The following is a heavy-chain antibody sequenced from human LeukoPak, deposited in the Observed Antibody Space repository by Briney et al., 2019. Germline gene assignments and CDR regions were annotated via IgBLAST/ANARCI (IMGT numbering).Heavy chain of an antibody. J-gene: IGHJ6*02. D-gene: IGHD2-21*02. Sequence: PGGSLRLSCAASGFTFSSYAMSWVRQAPGKGLEWVSAISGSGGSTYYADSVKGRFTISRDNSKNTLYLQMNSLRAEDTAVYYCAQRSTATYSYYGMDVWGQGTTVTVSS. V-gene: IGHV3-23*01. CDR3: AQRSTATYSYYGMDV. CDR1: GFTFSSYA. CDR2: ISGSGGST.